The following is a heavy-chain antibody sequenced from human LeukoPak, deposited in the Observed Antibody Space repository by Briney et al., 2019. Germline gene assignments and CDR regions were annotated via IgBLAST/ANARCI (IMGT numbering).Heavy chain of an antibody. D-gene: IGHD3-10*01. J-gene: IGHJ4*02. CDR1: GGSISSSSYY. CDR2: IYYSGST. V-gene: IGHV4-39*01. CDR3: ARHPITMVRFTFDY. Sequence: SETLSLTCTVSGGSISSSSYYWGWIRQPPGKGLEWIGSIYYSGSTYYNPSLKSRVTISVDTSKNQFSLKLSSVTAADTAVYDCARHPITMVRFTFDYWGQGTLVTVSS.